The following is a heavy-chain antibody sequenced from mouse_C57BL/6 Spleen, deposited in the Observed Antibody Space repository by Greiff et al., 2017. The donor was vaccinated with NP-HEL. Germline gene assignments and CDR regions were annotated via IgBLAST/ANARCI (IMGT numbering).Heavy chain of an antibody. Sequence: QVQLVESGPELVKPGASVKISCKASGYAFSSSWMNWVKQRPGKGLEWIGRIYPGDGDTNYNGKFKGKATLTADKSSSTAYMQLSSLTSEDSAVYFCARGDYGSRFDYWGQGTTLTVSS. CDR3: ARGDYGSRFDY. V-gene: IGHV1-82*01. D-gene: IGHD1-1*01. J-gene: IGHJ2*01. CDR2: IYPGDGDT. CDR1: GYAFSSSW.